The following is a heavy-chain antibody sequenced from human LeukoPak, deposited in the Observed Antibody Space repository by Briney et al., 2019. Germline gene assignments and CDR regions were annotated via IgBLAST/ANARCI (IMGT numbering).Heavy chain of an antibody. CDR3: GVLTLNPG. Sequence: PSETLSLTCAVYGGSFSGYYWSWIRQPPGKGLEWIGEINHSGSTNYNPSLKSRVTISVDTSKNQFSLKLSSVTAADTAVYYCGVLTLNPGWGRGTLVSVSS. D-gene: IGHD2-8*01. CDR2: INHSGST. CDR1: GGSFSGYY. V-gene: IGHV4-34*01. J-gene: IGHJ4*02.